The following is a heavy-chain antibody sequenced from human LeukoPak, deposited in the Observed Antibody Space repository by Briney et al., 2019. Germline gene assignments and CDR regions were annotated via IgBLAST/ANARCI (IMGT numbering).Heavy chain of an antibody. CDR3: ARGISMDV. V-gene: IGHV3-74*01. J-gene: IGHJ6*02. CDR1: GFTFSNHW. Sequence: GGSLRLSCAASGFTFSNHWIHWVRQAPGKGLVWVSRIKTDGSVTNYADSVEGRFTISRDTAKNTVYLQINSPRVEETAIYYCARGISMDVSGQGTTVTVSS. CDR2: IKTDGSVT.